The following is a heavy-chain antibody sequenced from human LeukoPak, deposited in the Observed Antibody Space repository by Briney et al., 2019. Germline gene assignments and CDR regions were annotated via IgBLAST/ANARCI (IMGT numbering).Heavy chain of an antibody. CDR3: ARDGSSSRHDAFDI. V-gene: IGHV3-48*03. J-gene: IGHJ3*02. CDR2: ISSSDSTI. D-gene: IGHD6-6*01. Sequence: GGSLRLSCAASGFTFSSYEMNWVRQAPGKGLEWVSYISSSDSTIYYADSVKGRFTISRDYAKNSLYLQMNSLRAEDTAVYYCARDGSSSRHDAFDIWGQGTMVTVSS. CDR1: GFTFSSYE.